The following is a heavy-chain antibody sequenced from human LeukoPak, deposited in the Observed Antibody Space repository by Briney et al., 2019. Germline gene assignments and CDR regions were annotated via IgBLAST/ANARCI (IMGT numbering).Heavy chain of an antibody. V-gene: IGHV1-8*01. Sequence: ASVKVSCKASGYTFTSYDINWVRQATGQGLEGRGWMNPNSGNTGYAQKFHVRLPMPSNTSLRTAYMELSSLRSEDTAVYYCARGRFSANRPPLRWLKTQVHDYWGQGTLVTVSS. CDR2: MNPNSGNT. CDR1: GYTFTSYD. J-gene: IGHJ4*02. D-gene: IGHD2-21*01. CDR3: ARGRFSANRPPLRWLKTQVHDY.